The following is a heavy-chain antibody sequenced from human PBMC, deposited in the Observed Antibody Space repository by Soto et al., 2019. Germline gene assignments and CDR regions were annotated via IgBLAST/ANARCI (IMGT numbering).Heavy chain of an antibody. CDR1: GGTFSSYA. CDR3: ARGNDYGGHYYYGMDV. CDR2: IIPIFGTA. V-gene: IGHV1-69*01. Sequence: QVQLVQSGAEVKKPGSSVKVSCKASGGTFSSYAISWVRQAPGQGLEWMGGIIPIFGTANYAQKFQGRVTITADESTSTAYRELSSLRSEDTAVYYCARGNDYGGHYYYGMDVWGQGTTVTVSS. J-gene: IGHJ6*02. D-gene: IGHD5-12*01.